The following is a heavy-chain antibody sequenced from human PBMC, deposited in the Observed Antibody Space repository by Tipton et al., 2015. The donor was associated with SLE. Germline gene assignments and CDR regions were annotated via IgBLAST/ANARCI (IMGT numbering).Heavy chain of an antibody. D-gene: IGHD6-19*01. CDR3: ARLYSSGWGWFDP. J-gene: IGHJ5*02. CDR2: IYYSGST. Sequence: TLSLTCAVFGEPFNTYYWTWFRQPPGQGLEWIGYIYYSGSTNYNPSLKSRVTLSVDTSKNQFSLKLSSVTAADTAVYYCARLYSSGWGWFDPWGQGTLVTVSS. V-gene: IGHV4-59*01. CDR1: GEPFNTYY.